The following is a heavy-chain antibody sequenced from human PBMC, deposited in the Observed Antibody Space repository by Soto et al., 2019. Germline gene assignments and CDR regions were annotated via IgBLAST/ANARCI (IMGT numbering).Heavy chain of an antibody. CDR3: ARTLPNRQLFDS. D-gene: IGHD1-1*01. Sequence: SETLSLTCAVSGGSLSNNYWGWIRQSPDKGLEWIGYIYNSGRYNYNPSIESRLTISIDTSKNQFSLRLASVTAADTAVYYCARTLPNRQLFDSWSQGTLVTVSS. J-gene: IGHJ4*02. CDR1: GGSLSNNY. V-gene: IGHV4-59*01. CDR2: IYNSGRY.